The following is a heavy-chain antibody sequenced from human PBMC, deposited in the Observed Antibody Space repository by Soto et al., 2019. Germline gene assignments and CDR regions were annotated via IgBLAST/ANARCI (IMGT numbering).Heavy chain of an antibody. J-gene: IGHJ4*02. CDR3: ARTNVVVTAIHFDY. CDR2: ISSSSSYT. D-gene: IGHD2-21*02. V-gene: IGHV3-11*06. Sequence: QVQLVESGGGLVKPGGSLRLSCAASGFTFSDYYMSWIRQAPGKGLEWVSYISSSSSYTNYADSVKGRFTISRDNAKNSLYLQMNSLRAEDTAVYYCARTNVVVTAIHFDYWGQGTLVTVSS. CDR1: GFTFSDYY.